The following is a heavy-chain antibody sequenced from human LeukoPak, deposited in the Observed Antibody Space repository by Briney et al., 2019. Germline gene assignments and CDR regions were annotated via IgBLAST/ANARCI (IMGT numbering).Heavy chain of an antibody. D-gene: IGHD6-6*01. CDR1: GFTFSSYN. CDR3: AREYSSSSGSVSDY. CDR2: ITSGSSTI. J-gene: IGHJ4*02. V-gene: IGHV3-48*02. Sequence: GGSLRLSCAASGFTFSSYNMNWVRQAPGKGLEWVSYITSGSSTIYYADSVKGRFTISRDNAKNSLYLQMNSLRDEDTAVYYCAREYSSSSGSVSDYWGQGTLVTVSS.